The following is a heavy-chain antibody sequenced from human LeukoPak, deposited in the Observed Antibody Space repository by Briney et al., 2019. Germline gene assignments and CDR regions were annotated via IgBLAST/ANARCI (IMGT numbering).Heavy chain of an antibody. V-gene: IGHV3-48*03. J-gene: IGHJ3*01. CDR1: GFTFSTYE. CDR3: ARDGLSVWPFDV. D-gene: IGHD2/OR15-2a*01. Sequence: PGGSLRLSCAVSGFTFSTYEMNWVRQAPGKGLEWVAYIGSTGYTVYYTDSVTGRFTISRDDAKNSVYLQMNSLRVEDTAVYYCARDGLSVWPFDVWGQGTMVTVSS. CDR2: IGSTGYTV.